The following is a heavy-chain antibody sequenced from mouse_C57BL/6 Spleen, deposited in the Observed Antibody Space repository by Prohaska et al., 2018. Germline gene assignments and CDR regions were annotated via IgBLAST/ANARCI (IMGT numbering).Heavy chain of an antibody. V-gene: IGHV1-22*01. CDR3: ARGTGDWYFDV. CDR2: INPNNGGT. D-gene: IGHD3-3*01. J-gene: IGHJ1*03. Sequence: HGKSLEWIGYINPNNGGTSYNQKFKGKATLTVNKSSSTAYMELRSLTSEDSAVYYCARGTGDWYFDVWGTGTTVTVSS.